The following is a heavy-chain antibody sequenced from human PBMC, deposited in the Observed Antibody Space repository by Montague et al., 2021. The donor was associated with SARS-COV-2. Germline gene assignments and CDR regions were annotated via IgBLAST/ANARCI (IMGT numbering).Heavy chain of an antibody. V-gene: IGHV4-61*02. D-gene: IGHD2/OR15-2a*01. J-gene: IGHJ4*02. CDR1: VDSITSDVSY. CDR2: IYTTGST. CDR3: ARDDFRWDFDC. Sequence: TLSLTCTGAVDSITSDVSYWSWIRQPAVKGLDWIVRIYTTGSTNYNPSLKSRLTISLDTSKNQFSLKLGSVTAADTAVYYCARDDFRWDFDCWGQGTLVTVSS.